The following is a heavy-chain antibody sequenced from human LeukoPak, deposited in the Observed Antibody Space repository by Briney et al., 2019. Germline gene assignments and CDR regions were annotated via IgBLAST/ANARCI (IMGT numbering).Heavy chain of an antibody. CDR3: AKAIAAAGLDY. Sequence: GGSLRLSCAASGFTFDDYAMHWVRQAPGKGLEWVSGISWNSGSIGYADSVKGRFTISRDNAKNSLYLQMNSLRAEDTALYYCAKAIAAAGLDYWGQGTLVTVSS. J-gene: IGHJ4*02. CDR1: GFTFDDYA. V-gene: IGHV3-9*01. D-gene: IGHD6-13*01. CDR2: ISWNSGSI.